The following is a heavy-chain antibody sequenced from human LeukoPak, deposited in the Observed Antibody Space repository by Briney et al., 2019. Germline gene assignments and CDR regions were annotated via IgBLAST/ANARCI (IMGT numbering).Heavy chain of an antibody. CDR3: ARESGYAVGDF. J-gene: IGHJ4*02. V-gene: IGHV3-53*01. CDR2: IYNDGRT. Sequence: PGGSLRLSCAASGSTVRSNYMSWFRQAPGKGLEWASVIYNDGRTYYADSVKGRFIISKDNSKNTLYLQMNNLRADDTAVYYCARESGYAVGDFWGRGTLVTVSS. CDR1: GSTVRSNY. D-gene: IGHD5-12*01.